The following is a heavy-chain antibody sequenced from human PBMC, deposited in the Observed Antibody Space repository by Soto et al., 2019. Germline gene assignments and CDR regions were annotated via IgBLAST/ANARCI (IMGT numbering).Heavy chain of an antibody. CDR2: IDWADDK. D-gene: IGHD2-21*01. V-gene: IGHV2-70*12. Sequence: SGPTLVHPTQALTLTSTFSGFSLSTSGMCVSWIRQPPGKALEWLALIDWADDKYYSTSLKSRLTISKDTSKNQVVLTMTNMDPVDTATYYCARMRTLLQSFDYWGEETLVPVSS. CDR1: GFSLSTSGMC. CDR3: ARMRTLLQSFDY. J-gene: IGHJ4*02.